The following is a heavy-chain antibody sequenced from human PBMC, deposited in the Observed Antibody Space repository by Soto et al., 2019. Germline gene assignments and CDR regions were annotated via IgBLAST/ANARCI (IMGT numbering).Heavy chain of an antibody. V-gene: IGHV4-59*01. CDR3: ARSHPRTFSTASYYFDY. Sequence: PSETLSLTCTVSGCSISSYYWSWIRQPPGKGLEWIGYIYYSGSTNYNPSLKSRVTISVDTSKNQFSLKLSSVTAADTAVYYCARSHPRTFSTASYYFDYWGQGTLVTVSS. CDR1: GCSISSYY. CDR2: IYYSGST. J-gene: IGHJ4*02.